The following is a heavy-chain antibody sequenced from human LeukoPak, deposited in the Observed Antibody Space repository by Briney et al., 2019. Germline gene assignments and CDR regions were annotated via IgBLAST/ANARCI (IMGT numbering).Heavy chain of an antibody. Sequence: SETLSLTCTVSGGSISSYYWSWIRQPPGKGLEWIGHIYYSGSTNYNPSLKSRVTISVDTSKNQFSLKVSSVTAADTAVYYCVRVGYGYGYLSWFDLWGQGTLVTVSS. CDR2: IYYSGST. CDR1: GGSISSYY. V-gene: IGHV4-59*01. D-gene: IGHD5-18*01. CDR3: VRVGYGYGYLSWFDL. J-gene: IGHJ5*02.